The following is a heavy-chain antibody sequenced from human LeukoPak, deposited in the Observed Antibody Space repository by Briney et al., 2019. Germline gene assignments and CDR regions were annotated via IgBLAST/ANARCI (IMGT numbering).Heavy chain of an antibody. D-gene: IGHD3-3*02. V-gene: IGHV3-74*03. CDR3: ARHFWRVGKSYYYYYYMDV. CDR1: GFTFSNYW. CDR2: IKADGTAT. Sequence: PGGSLRLSCAASGFTFSNYWMQWVRQAPGKGLVWVSRIKADGTATTYADSVEGRFTISRDNAKNTLYLEMNSLRAEDTAVYYCARHFWRVGKSYYYYYYMDVWGKGTTVTVSS. J-gene: IGHJ6*03.